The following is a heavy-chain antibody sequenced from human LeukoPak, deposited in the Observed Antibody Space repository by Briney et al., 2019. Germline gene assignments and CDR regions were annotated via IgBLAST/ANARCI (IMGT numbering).Heavy chain of an antibody. CDR2: ISAYNGNT. J-gene: IGHJ4*02. Sequence: VASVKVSCKASGYTFTSYGISWVRQAPGQGLEWMGWISAYNGNTNYAQKLQGRVTMTTDTSTSTACMELRSLRSDDTAVYYCARDFIPRIAAAPVGFDYWGQGTLVTVSS. D-gene: IGHD6-13*01. V-gene: IGHV1-18*01. CDR3: ARDFIPRIAAAPVGFDY. CDR1: GYTFTSYG.